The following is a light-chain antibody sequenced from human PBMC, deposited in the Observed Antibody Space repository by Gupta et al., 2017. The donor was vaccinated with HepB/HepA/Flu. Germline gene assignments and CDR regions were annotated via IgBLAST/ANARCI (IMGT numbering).Light chain of an antibody. CDR3: QQRSNWPQIT. Sequence: EIVLTQSPVTLSLSPGERATLSCRASQSVSSYLDWYQQKPGPAPRLLIYDASNRATDIPARFSGSGSGTDFTLTISSREPEDFAVYYCQQRSNWPQITSGQGTRLEIK. J-gene: IGKJ5*01. CDR1: QSVSSY. CDR2: DAS. V-gene: IGKV3-11*01.